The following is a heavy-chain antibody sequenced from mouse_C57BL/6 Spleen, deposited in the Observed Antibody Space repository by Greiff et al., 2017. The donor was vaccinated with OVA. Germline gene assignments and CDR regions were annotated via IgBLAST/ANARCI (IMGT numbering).Heavy chain of an antibody. D-gene: IGHD2-14*01. CDR3: TSRYAPFCD. CDR2: IDPETGGT. J-gene: IGHJ2*01. Sequence: QVQLKQSGAELVRPGASVTLSCKASGYTFTDYEMHWVKQTPVHGLEWIGAIDPETGGTAYNQKFKGKAILTADKSSSTAYMELRSLTSESSAVYYCTSRYAPFCDWGKGTTLTVAS. CDR1: GYTFTDYE. V-gene: IGHV1-15*01.